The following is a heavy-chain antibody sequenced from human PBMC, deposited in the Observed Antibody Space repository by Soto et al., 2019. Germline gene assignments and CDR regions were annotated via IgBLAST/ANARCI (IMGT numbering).Heavy chain of an antibody. D-gene: IGHD2-2*01. V-gene: IGHV3-23*01. J-gene: IGHJ4*02. CDR3: ARVRTEYAGLDY. CDR2: ISGTSPST. CDR1: GFTFSAYA. Sequence: GGSLRLSCAASGFTFSAYAMSWVRQAPGKGLEWVSAISGTSPSTYYADSVQGRFTISRDSSRKTLFLQMNTLRAADTAVYFCARVRTEYAGLDYWGQGTLVTVSS.